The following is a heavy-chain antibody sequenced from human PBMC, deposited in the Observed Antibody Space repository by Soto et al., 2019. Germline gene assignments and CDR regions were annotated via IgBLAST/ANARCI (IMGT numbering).Heavy chain of an antibody. V-gene: IGHV3-23*01. CDR1: GFIFSGYV. J-gene: IGHJ4*02. D-gene: IGHD1-7*01. CDR2: ISGGGAGT. Sequence: GGSLRLSCAASGFIFSGYVMSWVRQAPGKGLEWVSGISGGGAGTYYADSVKGRFTISRDDSKNTLFLHMNSLRAEDTAIYYCAKDFSWNYDTPYFDYWGQGTLVTVSS. CDR3: AKDFSWNYDTPYFDY.